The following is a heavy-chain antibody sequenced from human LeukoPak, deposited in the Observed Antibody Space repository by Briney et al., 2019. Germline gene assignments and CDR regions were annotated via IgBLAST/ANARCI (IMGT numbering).Heavy chain of an antibody. CDR3: ARDRITMVRGVKSNWFDP. Sequence: GASVKVSCQGSGYTFTSYYMHWVRQAPGQGLEWMGIINLSGGSTSYAQKFQGRVTMTRDTSTSTVYMELSSLRSEDTAVYYCARDRITMVRGVKSNWFDPWGQGTLVTVSS. J-gene: IGHJ5*02. CDR2: INLSGGST. V-gene: IGHV1-46*01. D-gene: IGHD3-10*01. CDR1: GYTFTSYY.